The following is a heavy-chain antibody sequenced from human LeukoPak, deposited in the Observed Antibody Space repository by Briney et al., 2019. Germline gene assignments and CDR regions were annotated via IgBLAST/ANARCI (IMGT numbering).Heavy chain of an antibody. J-gene: IGHJ4*02. CDR2: IYHSGNT. V-gene: IGHV4-34*01. Sequence: SSETLSLTCAVYGGSFSGYYWGWIRQPPGKGLEWIANIYHSGNTYYNPSLKSRVTISVDTSRNQFSLKLSSVTAADTAVYYCARQSIAAAAFDYWGQGTLVTVSS. D-gene: IGHD6-13*01. CDR1: GGSFSGYY. CDR3: ARQSIAAAAFDY.